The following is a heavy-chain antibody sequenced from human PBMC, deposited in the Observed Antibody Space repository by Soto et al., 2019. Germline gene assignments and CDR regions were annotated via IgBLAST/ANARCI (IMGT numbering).Heavy chain of an antibody. CDR1: GGTFSSYA. Sequence: QVQLVQSGAEVKKPGSSVKVSCKASGGTFSSYAISWVRQAPGRGLEWMGGFIPIFGTANYAQKFQGRVTITADESTSTAYMELSSLRSEDTAVYYCARDRQDIVVVPAAMRATKYYGMDVWGQGTTVTVSS. D-gene: IGHD2-2*01. J-gene: IGHJ6*02. CDR3: ARDRQDIVVVPAAMRATKYYGMDV. CDR2: FIPIFGTA. V-gene: IGHV1-69*01.